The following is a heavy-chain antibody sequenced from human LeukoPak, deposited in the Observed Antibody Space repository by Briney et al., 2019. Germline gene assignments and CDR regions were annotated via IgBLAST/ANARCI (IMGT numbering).Heavy chain of an antibody. CDR3: ARSGREAMAFLGY. J-gene: IGHJ4*02. V-gene: IGHV5-10-1*01. CDR2: IDPSDSYT. Sequence: GESLRISCKGSGYSFPNYWISWVRQMPGKGLEWMGRIDPSDSYTNYSPSFQGHVTISADKSISTAYPQWSSLKASDTAMYYCARSGREAMAFLGYWGQGTLVTVSS. CDR1: GYSFPNYW. D-gene: IGHD5-18*01.